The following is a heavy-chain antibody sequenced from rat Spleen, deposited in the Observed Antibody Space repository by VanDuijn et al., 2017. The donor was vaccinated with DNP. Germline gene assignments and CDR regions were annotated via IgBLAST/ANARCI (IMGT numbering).Heavy chain of an antibody. J-gene: IGHJ2*01. CDR3: ARGGGSYFDY. V-gene: IGHV2-30*01. CDR2: IWTGGST. Sequence: QVQLKESGPGLVQPSQTLSLTCTVSGFSLTSYNVHWVRQPTGKGLEWMGIIWTGGSTDYNSALNSRLSISRDTSKSQVFLKMNSLQTEDIATYYCARGGGSYFDYWGQGVMVTVSS. D-gene: IGHD1-11*01. CDR1: GFSLTSYN.